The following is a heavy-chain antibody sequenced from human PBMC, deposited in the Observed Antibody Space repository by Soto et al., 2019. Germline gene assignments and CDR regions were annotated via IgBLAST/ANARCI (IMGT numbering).Heavy chain of an antibody. J-gene: IGHJ5*02. D-gene: IGHD3-10*01. Sequence: GGSLRLSCAASGFTFSSYSMNWVRQAPGKGLEWVSYISSSSSTIYYADSVKGRFTISRDNAKNSLYLQMNSLRDEDTAVYYCARDGWFGELLTNWFDPWGQGTLVTVSS. V-gene: IGHV3-48*02. CDR3: ARDGWFGELLTNWFDP. CDR1: GFTFSSYS. CDR2: ISSSSSTI.